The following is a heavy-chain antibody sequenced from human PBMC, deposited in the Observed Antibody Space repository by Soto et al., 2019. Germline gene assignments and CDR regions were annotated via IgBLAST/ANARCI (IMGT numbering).Heavy chain of an antibody. CDR2: ISYDGSNK. J-gene: IGHJ3*02. CDR3: AKDARGGYDSSGPAFDI. V-gene: IGHV3-30*18. Sequence: QVQLVESGGGVVQPGRSLRLSCAASGFTFSTYGMHWVRQAPGKGLEWVAVISYDGSNKYYADSVKGRFTISRDNSKKTLYLQMNSLRAEDTAVYYCAKDARGGYDSSGPAFDIWGQGTMVTVSS. CDR1: GFTFSTYG. D-gene: IGHD3-22*01.